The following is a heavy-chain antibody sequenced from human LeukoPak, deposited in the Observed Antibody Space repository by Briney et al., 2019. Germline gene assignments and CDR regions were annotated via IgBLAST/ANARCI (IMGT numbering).Heavy chain of an antibody. CDR1: GGSFSGYY. CDR2: ITHGGST. J-gene: IGHJ6*03. Sequence: SETLSLTCAVYGGSFSGYYWSWIRQPPGKGLEWIGEITHGGSTNYNPSLKSRVTISVDTSKSQFSLKLSSVTAADTAVYYCARRRDTSSLFYSYYYMDVWGKGTTVTVSS. CDR3: ARRRDTSSLFYSYYYMDV. D-gene: IGHD6-6*01. V-gene: IGHV4-34*01.